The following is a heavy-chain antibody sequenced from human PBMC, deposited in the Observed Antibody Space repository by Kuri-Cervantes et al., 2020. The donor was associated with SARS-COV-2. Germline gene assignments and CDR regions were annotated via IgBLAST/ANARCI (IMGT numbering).Heavy chain of an antibody. CDR1: GFTFSSYW. D-gene: IGHD4-11*01. V-gene: IGHV4-38-2*01. CDR3: ARLTTSYFDY. Sequence: GSLRLSCAASGFTFSSYWMSWVRQAPGKGLEWIGSIYHSGSTYYNPSLKSRVTISVDTSKNQFSLKLSSVTAADTAVYYCARLTTSYFDYWGQGTLVTVSS. CDR2: IYHSGST. J-gene: IGHJ4*02.